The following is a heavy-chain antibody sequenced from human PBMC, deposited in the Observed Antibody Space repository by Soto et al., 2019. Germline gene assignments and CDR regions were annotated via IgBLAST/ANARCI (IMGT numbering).Heavy chain of an antibody. CDR3: ARGPLWFGESRSLRYFDL. Sequence: QVQLQESGPGLVKPSQTLSLTCTVSGGSISSSGYYWSWIRQHPGKGLECIGSIYYSVSTYYNPALKIRLTISVDTSKHQFSLKLSSVTAADTAVYYCARGPLWFGESRSLRYFDLWGRGTLFTVS. V-gene: IGHV4-31*03. CDR1: GGSISSSGYY. D-gene: IGHD3-10*01. J-gene: IGHJ2*01. CDR2: IYYSVST.